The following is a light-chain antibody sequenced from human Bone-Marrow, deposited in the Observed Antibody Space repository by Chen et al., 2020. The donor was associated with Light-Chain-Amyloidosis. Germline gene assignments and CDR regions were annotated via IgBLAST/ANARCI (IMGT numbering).Light chain of an antibody. CDR3: SSDTITNTLV. Sequence: QSALTQPASVSGSPGQSITISCTGTSSDVGGDNHVSWYQQHPDKAPKLLIYEVTNRPSWVPGRCSGSKSDNTDSLPMSRRQTKDEAEYFGSSDTITNTLVFGSGARVTVL. CDR1: SSDVGGDNH. J-gene: IGLJ1*01. V-gene: IGLV2-14*01. CDR2: EVT.